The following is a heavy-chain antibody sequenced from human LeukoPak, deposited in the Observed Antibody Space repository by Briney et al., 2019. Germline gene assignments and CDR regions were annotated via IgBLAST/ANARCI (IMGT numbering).Heavy chain of an antibody. CDR1: GSSISGYY. J-gene: IGHJ5*02. D-gene: IGHD2-21*01. CDR2: TYSTGST. CDR3: ARGCETYLNWFDL. Sequence: SETLSLTCSVSGSSISGYYWSWIRQPPGKGLEYIGCTYSTGSTNYNPSLKSRVTISVDTSKNQFSLNQTSEDAADTAPEYCARGCETYLNWFDLWGQGTLVTVSS. V-gene: IGHV4-59*01.